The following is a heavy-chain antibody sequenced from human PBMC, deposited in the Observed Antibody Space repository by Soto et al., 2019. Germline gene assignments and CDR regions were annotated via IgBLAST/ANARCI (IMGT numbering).Heavy chain of an antibody. J-gene: IGHJ5*01. V-gene: IGHV4-39*01. CDR1: GVSIHNSHSF. D-gene: IGHD2-15*01. CDR2: VYYSVGA. CDR3: GRVVEGATRPTDFDS. Sequence: SETLSLTCAVSGVSIHNSHSFCAWIHQPPGKGRGLIGSVYYSVGANYNPSLKSRVTISVDTSKNQISMRVNSVTAADTAVYYCGRVVEGATRPTDFDSWGQGTVPSVS.